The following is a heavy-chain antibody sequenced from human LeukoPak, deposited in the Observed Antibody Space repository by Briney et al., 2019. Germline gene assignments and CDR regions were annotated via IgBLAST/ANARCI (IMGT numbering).Heavy chain of an antibody. CDR2: IKQDGSEK. CDR1: AFSCSSYW. Sequence: PGGSLRLSCAASAFSCSSYWMSWVRQATGKELEWVANIKQDGSEKNYTDSVKGRFTISRDNAKNSLLLQMNSLRVENTAVYYCARERGGQSNDYLHGGPFDYWGQGTLVTVSS. V-gene: IGHV3-7*05. D-gene: IGHD3-16*01. CDR3: ARERGGQSNDYLHGGPFDY. J-gene: IGHJ4*02.